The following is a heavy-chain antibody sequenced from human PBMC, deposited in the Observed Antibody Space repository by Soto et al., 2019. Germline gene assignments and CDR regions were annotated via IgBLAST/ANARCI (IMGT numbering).Heavy chain of an antibody. CDR3: ARVGVGAYHFND. D-gene: IGHD1-26*01. Sequence: EVQLVESGGALVQPGGPLTLSCAASGFTFSNYWMHWVRQAPGKGLVWVSRINPDGNTRSYADSLKGRFTISRDNAENTLYLQMNSLRAGATAVYYCARVGVGAYHFNDWGQGTLVTVSS. J-gene: IGHJ4*02. CDR2: INPDGNTR. CDR1: GFTFSNYW. V-gene: IGHV3-74*01.